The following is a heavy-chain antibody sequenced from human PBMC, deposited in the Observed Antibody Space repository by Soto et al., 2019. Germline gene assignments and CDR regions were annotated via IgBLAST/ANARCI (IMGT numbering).Heavy chain of an antibody. CDR2: IIPIFGTA. V-gene: IGHV1-69*13. D-gene: IGHD2-2*01. CDR3: ARGPVVVPAAIENWFDP. J-gene: IGHJ5*02. Sequence: SVKVSCKASGGTFSSYAISWVRQAPGQGLEWMGGIIPIFGTANYAQKFQGRVTITADESTSTAYMELSSLRSEDTAVYYCARGPVVVPAAIENWFDPWGQGIMVTVS. CDR1: GGTFSSYA.